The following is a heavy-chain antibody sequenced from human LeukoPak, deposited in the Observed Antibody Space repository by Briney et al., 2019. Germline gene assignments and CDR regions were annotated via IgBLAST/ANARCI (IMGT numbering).Heavy chain of an antibody. CDR1: GFTFSDYY. CDR2: ISSSGSTI. J-gene: IGHJ3*02. D-gene: IGHD2-2*01. Sequence: GGSLRLSCAASGFTFSDYYMSRIRQAPGKGLEWVSYISSSGSTIYYADSVKGRFTISRDNAKNSLYLQMNSLRAEDTAVYYCARGRSTSWVDAFDIWGQGTMVTVSS. CDR3: ARGRSTSWVDAFDI. V-gene: IGHV3-11*04.